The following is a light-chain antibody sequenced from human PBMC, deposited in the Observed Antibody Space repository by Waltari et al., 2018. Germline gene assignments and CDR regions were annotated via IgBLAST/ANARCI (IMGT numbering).Light chain of an antibody. CDR1: SDNVGNQG. Sequence: QAGLTQSPSMSRDLRQTATLTCIGSSDNVGNQGGAWRQQHQGQPPKLLFHRSLKRTVGIPGRFSESRSDNVATLTIHGLQPEDGAVYHCSAWDTALDAWVFGGGTSLTVL. CDR3: SAWDTALDAWV. J-gene: IGLJ3*02. CDR2: RSL. V-gene: IGLV10-54*04.